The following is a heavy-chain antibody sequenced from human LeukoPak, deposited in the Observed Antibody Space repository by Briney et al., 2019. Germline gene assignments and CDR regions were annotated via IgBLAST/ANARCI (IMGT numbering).Heavy chain of an antibody. CDR2: IYTSGNT. J-gene: IGHJ5*02. CDR1: GYSISSGYY. D-gene: IGHD6-13*01. V-gene: IGHV4-38-2*02. Sequence: PSETLSLTCTVSGYSISSGYYWGWIRQPPGKGLEWIGRIYTSGNTNFNPSLKSRVSISLDTSQNQFSLKMSTVTAADTAVYYCAKAAARDRRRFDPWGQGTLVTVSS. CDR3: AKAAARDRRRFDP.